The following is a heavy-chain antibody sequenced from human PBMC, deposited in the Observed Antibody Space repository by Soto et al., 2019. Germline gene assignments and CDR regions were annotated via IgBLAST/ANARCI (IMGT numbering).Heavy chain of an antibody. CDR2: IYPGYSDT. CDR3: ARQTIFGVVIIRYAFDI. Sequence: EXLKISGNGSGYXLNSYWLGWVSHIPGKALEWMGIIYPGYSDTRYSPSFQGQVTSSSDKSISTSYLQWSSLKDSDTAMYYCARQTIFGVVIIRYAFDIWGQGTMGTVS. V-gene: IGHV5-51*01. CDR1: GYXLNSYW. J-gene: IGHJ3*02. D-gene: IGHD3-3*01.